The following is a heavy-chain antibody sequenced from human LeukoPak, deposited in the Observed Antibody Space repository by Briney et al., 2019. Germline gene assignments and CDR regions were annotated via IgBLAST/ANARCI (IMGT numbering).Heavy chain of an antibody. Sequence: SETLSLTCAVYGGSFSGYYWSWIRQPPGKGLEWIGEINHSGSTNYNPSLKSRVTISVDTSKNQFSLKLSSVTAADTAVYYCARDDTLAGIDYWGQGTLVTVSS. J-gene: IGHJ4*02. CDR3: ARDDTLAGIDY. V-gene: IGHV4-34*01. D-gene: IGHD3-16*01. CDR1: GGSFSGYY. CDR2: INHSGST.